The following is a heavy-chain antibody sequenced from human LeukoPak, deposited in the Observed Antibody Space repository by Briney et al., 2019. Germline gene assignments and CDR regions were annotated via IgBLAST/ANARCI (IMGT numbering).Heavy chain of an antibody. CDR3: AREGYSGSYYWFDP. V-gene: IGHV7-4-1*02. J-gene: IGHJ5*02. CDR1: GYTFTSYD. Sequence: GASVKVSCKASGYTFTSYDINWVRQAPGQGLEWMGWINTNTGNPTYAQGFTGRFVFSLDTSVSTAYLQISSLKAEDTAVYYCAREGYSGSYYWFDPWGQGTLVTVSS. D-gene: IGHD1-26*01. CDR2: INTNTGNP.